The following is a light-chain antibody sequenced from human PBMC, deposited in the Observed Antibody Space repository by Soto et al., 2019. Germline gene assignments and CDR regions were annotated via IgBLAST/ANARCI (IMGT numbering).Light chain of an antibody. CDR2: DAS. CDR1: QDIRSH. V-gene: IGKV3-20*01. CDR3: QQYGTSPRT. Sequence: ENVLTQSPGTLSLSQGERVTLSCRASQDIRSHLAWYQQKPGQAPRLLIFDASSRATGIPDRFSGSGSGTDFTLSISRLEPEDFAVYYCQQYGTSPRTFGQGTKVDIK. J-gene: IGKJ1*01.